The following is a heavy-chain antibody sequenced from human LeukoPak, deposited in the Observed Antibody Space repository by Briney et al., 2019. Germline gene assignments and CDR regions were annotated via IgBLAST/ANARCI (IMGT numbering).Heavy chain of an antibody. Sequence: GASVNVSCKASGYTFTSYVISGVRQAPGQGREWMGWISAYNGNTNYAQKLQGRVTMTTDTSTSTAYMELRSLRSDDTAVYYCARRRCSGGSCYSDYWGQGTLVTVSS. CDR3: ARRRCSGGSCYSDY. D-gene: IGHD2-15*01. CDR1: GYTFTSYV. V-gene: IGHV1-18*04. J-gene: IGHJ4*02. CDR2: ISAYNGNT.